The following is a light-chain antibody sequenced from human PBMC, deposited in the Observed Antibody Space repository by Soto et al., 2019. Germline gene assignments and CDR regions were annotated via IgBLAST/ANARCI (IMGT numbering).Light chain of an antibody. CDR2: DVT. Sequence: QSVLTQPRSVSGSPGQSVTISCTGTCSDVGGYNFVSWYQQHPGKAPKFMIYDVTKRPSGVPDRFSGSKSGNTASLTISGLQAEDEADYYCCSYVGSYTSYVFGTGTKLTVL. V-gene: IGLV2-11*01. CDR1: CSDVGGYNF. CDR3: CSYVGSYTSYV. J-gene: IGLJ1*01.